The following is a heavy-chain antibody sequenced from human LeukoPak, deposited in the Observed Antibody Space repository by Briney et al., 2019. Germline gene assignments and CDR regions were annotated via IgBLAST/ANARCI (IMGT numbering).Heavy chain of an antibody. CDR2: ISSSSSTI. CDR3: AKDIYRGWGYYFDY. Sequence: GGSLRLSCAASGFTFSSYSMNWVRQAPGKGLEWVSYISSSSSTIYYADSVKGRFTISRDNAKNSLYLQMNSLRAEDTALYYCAKDIYRGWGYYFDYWGQGTLVTVSS. V-gene: IGHV3-48*04. CDR1: GFTFSSYS. J-gene: IGHJ4*02. D-gene: IGHD6-19*01.